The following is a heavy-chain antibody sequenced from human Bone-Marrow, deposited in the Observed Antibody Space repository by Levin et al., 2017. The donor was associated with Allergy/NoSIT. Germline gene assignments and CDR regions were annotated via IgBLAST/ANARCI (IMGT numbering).Heavy chain of an antibody. D-gene: IGHD3-3*01. CDR3: AADPVPDVLRFLEWPYGMDV. J-gene: IGHJ6*02. CDR1: GFTFTSSA. V-gene: IGHV1-58*01. Sequence: ASVKVSCKASGFTFTSSAVQWVRQARGQRLEGIGGIVVGSGNTKDAQKCQERVTITRDMSTSTAYMELSSLRSEDTAVYYCAADPVPDVLRFLEWPYGMDVWGQGTTVTVSS. CDR2: IVVGSGNT.